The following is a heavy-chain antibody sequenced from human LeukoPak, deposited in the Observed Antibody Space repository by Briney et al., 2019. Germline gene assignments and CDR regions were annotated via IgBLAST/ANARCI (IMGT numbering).Heavy chain of an antibody. CDR2: ISNGGGST. J-gene: IGHJ4*02. V-gene: IGHV3-64*01. Sequence: GGSLRLSCAASGFTFSSYAMHWVRQAPGKGLEYVSAISNGGGSTHYANSVKGRFTISRDNSKNTLYLQMGSLRAEDMAVYCCARPYYDIWSAYVYWGQGTLVTVSS. CDR3: ARPYYDIWSAYVY. D-gene: IGHD3-3*01. CDR1: GFTFSSYA.